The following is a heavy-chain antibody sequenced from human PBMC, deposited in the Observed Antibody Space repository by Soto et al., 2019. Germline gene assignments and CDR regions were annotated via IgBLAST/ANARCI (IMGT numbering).Heavy chain of an antibody. V-gene: IGHV3-21*01. Sequence: PGGSLRLSCAASGFTFSSYSMNWVRQAPGKGLEWVSSISSSSTYIYYADSVKGRFTISRDNAKNSLYLQMNSLRAEDTAVYYCARDRGSYSYYYYGMDVWGQGTTVTVSS. D-gene: IGHD1-26*01. CDR3: ARDRGSYSYYYYGMDV. CDR1: GFTFSSYS. J-gene: IGHJ6*02. CDR2: ISSSSTYI.